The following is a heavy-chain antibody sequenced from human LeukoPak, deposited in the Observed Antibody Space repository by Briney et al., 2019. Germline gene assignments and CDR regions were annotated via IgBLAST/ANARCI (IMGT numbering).Heavy chain of an antibody. J-gene: IGHJ4*02. Sequence: GGSLRLSCVASGFTFSSYTMHWVRQAPGKGLEWVSAISGSGGSTYYADSVKGRFTISRDNSKNTLYLQMNSLRAEDTAVYYCAKVPRYYYDSSGYYLPPFFDYWGQGTLVTVSS. V-gene: IGHV3-23*01. D-gene: IGHD3-22*01. CDR2: ISGSGGST. CDR3: AKVPRYYYDSSGYYLPPFFDY. CDR1: GFTFSSYT.